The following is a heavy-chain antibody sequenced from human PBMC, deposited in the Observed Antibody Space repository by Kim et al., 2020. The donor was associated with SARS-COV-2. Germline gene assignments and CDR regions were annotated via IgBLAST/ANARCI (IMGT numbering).Heavy chain of an antibody. Sequence: ASVKVSCKASGYTFTGYYMHWVRQAPGQGLEWMGWINPNSGVTNYAQKFQGWVTMTRDTSISTAYMELSRLRSDDTAVYYCAREHWHVVGRYYYGMDVWGQGTTVTVSS. D-gene: IGHD2-15*01. CDR1: GYTFTGYY. V-gene: IGHV1-2*04. CDR2: INPNSGVT. J-gene: IGHJ6*02. CDR3: AREHWHVVGRYYYGMDV.